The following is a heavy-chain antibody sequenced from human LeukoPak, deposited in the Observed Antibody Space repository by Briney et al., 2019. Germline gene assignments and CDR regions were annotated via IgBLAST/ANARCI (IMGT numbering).Heavy chain of an antibody. J-gene: IGHJ4*02. CDR3: ARDQGLLWFGELLQSFDY. CDR2: ISAYNGNT. V-gene: IGHV1-18*01. CDR1: GYTFTSYG. D-gene: IGHD3-10*01. Sequence: GASVKVSCKASGYTFTSYGISWVRQAPGQGLEWMGWISAYNGNTNYAQKLQGRVTMTTDTSTSTAYMELRSLRPDDTAVYYCARDQGLLWFGELLQSFDYWGQGTLVTVSS.